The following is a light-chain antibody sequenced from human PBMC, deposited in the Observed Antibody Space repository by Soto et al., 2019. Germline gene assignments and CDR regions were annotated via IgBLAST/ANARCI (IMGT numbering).Light chain of an antibody. CDR2: EVS. V-gene: IGLV2-14*01. Sequence: QSVLTQPASVSGSPGQSITISCTGTSSNIGDYNYVSWYQQHPGKAPKLMIYEVSNRPSGVSNLFSGSKSGNTASLTISGLQAEDEADYYCSSYTSSTIVVFGGGTKLTVL. CDR1: SSNIGDYNY. J-gene: IGLJ2*01. CDR3: SSYTSSTIVV.